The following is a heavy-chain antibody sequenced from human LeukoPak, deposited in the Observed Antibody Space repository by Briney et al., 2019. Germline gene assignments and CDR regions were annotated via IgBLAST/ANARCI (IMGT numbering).Heavy chain of an antibody. CDR3: ARSYSSGCFDY. V-gene: IGHV3-66*02. J-gene: IGHJ4*02. Sequence: GGSLRLSCAASGFTVSSNYMSWVRQAPRKGLEWVSVIYSGGSTYYADSVKGRFTISRDNSKNTLYLQMNSLRAEDTAVYYCARSYSSGCFDYWGQGTLVTVSS. CDR1: GFTVSSNY. CDR2: IYSGGST. D-gene: IGHD6-19*01.